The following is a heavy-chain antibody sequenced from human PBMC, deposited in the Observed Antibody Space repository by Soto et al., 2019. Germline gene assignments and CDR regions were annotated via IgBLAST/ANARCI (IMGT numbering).Heavy chain of an antibody. Sequence: ASVKVSCKASGYTFTSYAMNWVRQAPGQGHEWMGWISAYNGNTNYAQKLQGRVTMTTDTSTSTAYMELRSLRSDDTAVYYCGRAAGGVDSWGQRTLVPVSA. CDR3: GRAAGGVDS. J-gene: IGHJ5*01. V-gene: IGHV1-18*01. D-gene: IGHD2-21*01. CDR1: GYTFTSYA. CDR2: ISAYNGNT.